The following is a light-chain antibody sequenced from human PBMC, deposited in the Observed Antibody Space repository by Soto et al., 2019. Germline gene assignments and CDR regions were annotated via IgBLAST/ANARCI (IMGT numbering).Light chain of an antibody. Sequence: DIQMTQSPSTPSASVGDRVTITCRASQTISTLLAWYQQRPGKAPNLLIYKASSLESGVPSRFSGSGSGTDFTLTISSLQPDDFATYFCQQYSTYPWTFGQGTKVEVK. J-gene: IGKJ1*01. CDR2: KAS. CDR1: QTISTL. V-gene: IGKV1-5*03. CDR3: QQYSTYPWT.